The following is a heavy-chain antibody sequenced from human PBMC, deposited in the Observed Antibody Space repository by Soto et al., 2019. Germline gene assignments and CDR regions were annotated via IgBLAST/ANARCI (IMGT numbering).Heavy chain of an antibody. J-gene: IGHJ4*02. CDR2: ISSSSSYI. V-gene: IGHV3-21*01. CDR1: GFTFSSYS. Sequence: GGSLRLSCAASGFTFSSYSMNWVRQAPGRGLEWVSSISSSSSYIYYADSVKGRFTISRDNAKNSLYLQMNSLRAEDTAVYYCARDLLVYSSSSAFDYWGQGTQVTVSS. D-gene: IGHD6-6*01. CDR3: ARDLLVYSSSSAFDY.